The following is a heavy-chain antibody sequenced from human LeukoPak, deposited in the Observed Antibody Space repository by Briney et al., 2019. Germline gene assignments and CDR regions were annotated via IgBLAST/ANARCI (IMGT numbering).Heavy chain of an antibody. CDR3: ARDVPDYYDSSGYWWFDP. D-gene: IGHD3-22*01. Sequence: SVKVSCKASRGTLSSYAISWVRQAPGQRLEWMGGIIPIFGTANYAQKFQGRVTITADESTSTAYMALCSLRSEDTAVDYCARDVPDYYDSSGYWWFDPWGQGTLVTVSS. J-gene: IGHJ5*02. CDR1: RGTLSSYA. V-gene: IGHV1-69*13. CDR2: IIPIFGTA.